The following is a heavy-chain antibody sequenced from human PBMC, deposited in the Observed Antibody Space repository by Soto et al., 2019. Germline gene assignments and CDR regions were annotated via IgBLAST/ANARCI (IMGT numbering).Heavy chain of an antibody. D-gene: IGHD5-12*01. Sequence: QVQLVQSGAEVKKPGSSVKVSCKASGGTFSSYAISWVRQAPGQGLEWMGGINPIFGTANYAQNFQGRVPITADESTSTAYTELSSLRSEDTAVYYCARGDGYVEALGWGTDYWGQGTLVTVSS. CDR1: GGTFSSYA. CDR3: ARGDGYVEALGWGTDY. J-gene: IGHJ4*02. V-gene: IGHV1-69*01. CDR2: INPIFGTA.